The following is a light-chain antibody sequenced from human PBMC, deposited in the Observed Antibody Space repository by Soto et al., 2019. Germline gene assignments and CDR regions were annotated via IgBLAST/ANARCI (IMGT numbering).Light chain of an antibody. CDR2: GAS. CDR3: HQYGTSPYT. J-gene: IGKJ2*01. V-gene: IGKV3-20*01. Sequence: EIVLTQSPGTLSLSPGERATLSCRASQSVANSFLAWFQQKPGQAPRLLIYGASSGATGIPDRFSGTESGTDFTLTISRLEPEDFAVYYCHQYGTSPYTFGQGTKLEF. CDR1: QSVANSF.